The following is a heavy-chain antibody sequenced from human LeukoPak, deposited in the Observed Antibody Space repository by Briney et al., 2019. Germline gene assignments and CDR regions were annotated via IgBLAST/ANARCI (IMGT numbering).Heavy chain of an antibody. CDR1: GFIFSSLA. J-gene: IGHJ4*02. CDR3: AKQFLGAN. D-gene: IGHD4/OR15-4a*01. Sequence: GGSLRLSCAASGFIFSSLAMTWVRQAPGKGLEWVSTINAVDANTYYADSVKGRFTVSRDNSRNTLYLQMNSLRAEDTAVYYCAKQFLGANWGQGTLVIVTS. CDR2: INAVDANT. V-gene: IGHV3-23*01.